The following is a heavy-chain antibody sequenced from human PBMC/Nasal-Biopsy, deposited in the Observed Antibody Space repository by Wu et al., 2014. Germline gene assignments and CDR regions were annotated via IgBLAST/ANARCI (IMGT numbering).Heavy chain of an antibody. D-gene: IGHD5-12*01. CDR1: GFTFSNFG. CDR2: ISMSDLYT. Sequence: LRLSCVASGFTFSNFGTHWVRQAPGKGLEWVSSISMSDLYTNYGDSVKGRFTISRDSAKTSLDLQMNSLRAEDTAMYYCAGAPTPTRGLALWSSGGQGNPGHRLL. V-gene: IGHV3-21*01. CDR3: AGAPTPTRGLALWSS. J-gene: IGHJ4*02.